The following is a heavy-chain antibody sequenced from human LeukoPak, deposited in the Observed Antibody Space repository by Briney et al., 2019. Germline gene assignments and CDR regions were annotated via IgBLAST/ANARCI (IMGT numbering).Heavy chain of an antibody. J-gene: IGHJ6*02. CDR1: GFTFSNYG. V-gene: IGHV3-30*03. D-gene: IGHD6-19*01. CDR2: ISYDGSNK. Sequence: QSGGSLRLSCVASGFTFSNYGMHWVRQAPGKGLEWVAVISYDGSNKYYADSVKGRFTISRDNSKNTLYLQMNSLRAEDTAVYYCARDLGGSGWPYYYYYGMDVWGQGTTVTVSS. CDR3: ARDLGGSGWPYYYYYGMDV.